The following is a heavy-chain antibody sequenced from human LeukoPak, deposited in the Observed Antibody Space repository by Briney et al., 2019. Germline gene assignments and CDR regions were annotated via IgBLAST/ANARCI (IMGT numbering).Heavy chain of an antibody. V-gene: IGHV3-73*01. CDR2: IRGKADNYAT. Sequence: GGSLRLSCGASGFTFSTYAMSWVRQASGKGLEWVGRIRGKADNYATAYAASVQGRCTISRDDSQNTAYLQLNSLKTEDTAVYYCTQNNYWGQGALVTVSS. CDR3: TQNNY. J-gene: IGHJ4*02. CDR1: GFTFSTYA.